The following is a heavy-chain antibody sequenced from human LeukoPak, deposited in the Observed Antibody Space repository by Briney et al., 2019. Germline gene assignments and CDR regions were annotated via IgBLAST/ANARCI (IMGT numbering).Heavy chain of an antibody. CDR2: IYYSGST. D-gene: IGHD3-22*01. CDR3: ARRGYYDSSGYYAH. Sequence: SETLSLTCTVSGGPISSYYWSWIRQPPGKGLEWIGYIYYSGSTNYNPSLKSRVTISVDTSKNQFSLKLSSVTAADTAVYYCARRGYYDSSGYYAHWGQGTLVTVSS. V-gene: IGHV4-59*08. J-gene: IGHJ4*02. CDR1: GGPISSYY.